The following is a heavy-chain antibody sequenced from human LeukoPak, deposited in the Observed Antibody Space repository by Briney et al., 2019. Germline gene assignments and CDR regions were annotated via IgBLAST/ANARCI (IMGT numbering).Heavy chain of an antibody. J-gene: IGHJ5*02. CDR3: AKHYYDSSGYGGWFDP. CDR1: GGSISSSSYY. Sequence: SETLSLTCTVSGGSISSSSYYWGWIRQPPGKGLEWIGSIYCSGSTYYNPSLKSRVTISVDTSKNQFSLKLSSVTAADTAVYYCAKHYYDSSGYGGWFDPWGQGTLVTVSS. D-gene: IGHD3-22*01. V-gene: IGHV4-39*01. CDR2: IYCSGST.